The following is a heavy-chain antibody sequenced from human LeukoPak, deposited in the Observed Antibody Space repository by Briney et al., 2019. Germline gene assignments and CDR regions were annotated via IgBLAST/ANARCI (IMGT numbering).Heavy chain of an antibody. D-gene: IGHD6-13*01. CDR3: ARGFPGIAAAGTGDY. Sequence: SSVKVSCKASGGTFSSYAISWVRQAPGQGLEWMGRIIPILGIANYAQKFQGRVTITADKSTSTAYMELSSLRSEDTAVYYCARGFPGIAAAGTGDYWGQGTLVTVSS. CDR1: GGTFSSYA. V-gene: IGHV1-69*04. J-gene: IGHJ4*02. CDR2: IIPILGIA.